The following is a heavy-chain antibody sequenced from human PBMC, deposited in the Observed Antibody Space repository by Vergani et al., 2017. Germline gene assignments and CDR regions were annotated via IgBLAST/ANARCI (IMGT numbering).Heavy chain of an antibody. Sequence: EVRLVESGGGLVQPGESLTLSCTASGFTLSRYTMNWVRQAPGKGLEWISYITSTASTKYYAASVQGRFTVSRDNAENSLYLQMSSLRDEDTAVYYCVRDLYDLRRRAAFDNWGQGTMVSVSS. D-gene: IGHD2/OR15-2a*01. CDR1: GFTLSRYT. CDR3: VRDLYDLRRRAAFDN. J-gene: IGHJ3*02. CDR2: ITSTASTK. V-gene: IGHV3-48*02.